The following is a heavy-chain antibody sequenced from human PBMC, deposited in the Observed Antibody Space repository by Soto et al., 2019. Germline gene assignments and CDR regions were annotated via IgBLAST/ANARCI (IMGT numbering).Heavy chain of an antibody. CDR3: ANDLAATVTTHHDAFDI. CDR1: GFTFSSYS. J-gene: IGHJ3*02. V-gene: IGHV3-48*02. D-gene: IGHD4-17*01. Sequence: GGSLRLSCAASGFTFSSYSMNWVRQAPGKGLEWVSYISTSSSSIYYADSVRGRFTISRDNAKNSLYLQMNSLRDEDTAVYYCANDLAATVTTHHDAFDIWGQGTMVTVSS. CDR2: ISTSSSSI.